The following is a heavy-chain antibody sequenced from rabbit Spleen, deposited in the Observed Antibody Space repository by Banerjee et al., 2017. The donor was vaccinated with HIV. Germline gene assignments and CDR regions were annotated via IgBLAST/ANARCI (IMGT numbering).Heavy chain of an antibody. V-gene: IGHV1S45*01. CDR1: GFSFSSSDY. Sequence: QEQLVESRGDLVKPGASLTLTCTASGFSFSSSDYMCWVRQAPGKGLECIACIYPDSSGSTYYASWAKGRFTISKTSSTTVTLQMTSLTAADTATYFCARGSAMMTMVVTGFYLNLWGPGTLVTVS. CDR3: ARGSAMMTMVVTGFYLNL. CDR2: IYPDSSGST. J-gene: IGHJ4*01. D-gene: IGHD2-1*01.